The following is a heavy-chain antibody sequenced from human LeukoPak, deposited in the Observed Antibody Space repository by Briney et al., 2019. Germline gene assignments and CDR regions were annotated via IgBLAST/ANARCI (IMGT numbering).Heavy chain of an antibody. Sequence: ASVKASCKAFGYIFTIYGISWVRQAPGQGLEWMGWISAYNGDTNYAQEFQDRITVTADTSTSTAYMELRSLRSDDTAVYYCTRAGDALDIWGPGTMVTVSS. CDR1: GYIFTIYG. D-gene: IGHD3-10*01. CDR2: ISAYNGDT. J-gene: IGHJ3*02. V-gene: IGHV1-18*01. CDR3: TRAGDALDI.